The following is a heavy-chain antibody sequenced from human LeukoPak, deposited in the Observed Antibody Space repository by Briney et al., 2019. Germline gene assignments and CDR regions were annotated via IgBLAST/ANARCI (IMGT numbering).Heavy chain of an antibody. CDR1: GFTVSSNY. CDR3: AKDRLGYCSGGSCYYFDY. CDR2: IYSGGST. V-gene: IGHV3-53*05. Sequence: GGSLRLSCAASGFTVSSNYMSWVRQAPGKGLEWVSVIYSGGSTYYADSVKGRFTISRDNSKNTLYLQMNSLRAEDTAVYYCAKDRLGYCSGGSCYYFDYWGQGTLVTVSS. J-gene: IGHJ4*02. D-gene: IGHD2-15*01.